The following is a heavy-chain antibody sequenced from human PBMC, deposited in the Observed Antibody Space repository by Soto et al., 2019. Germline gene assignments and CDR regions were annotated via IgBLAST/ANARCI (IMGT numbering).Heavy chain of an antibody. CDR3: ARERPDGARLDP. CDR1: GGSISSGDYY. Sequence: SETLSLTCSVSGGSISSGDYYWSWIRQAPGKGLEWIGYIYYSGSTYYNPSLKSRVTISVDTSKNQFSLKLSSVTAADTAVYYCARERPDGARLDPWGQGTLVTAPQ. J-gene: IGHJ5*02. CDR2: IYYSGST. V-gene: IGHV4-30-4*01. D-gene: IGHD6-6*01.